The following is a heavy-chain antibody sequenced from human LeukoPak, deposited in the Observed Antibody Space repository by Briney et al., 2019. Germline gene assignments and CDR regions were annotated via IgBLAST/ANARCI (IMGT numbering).Heavy chain of an antibody. D-gene: IGHD4-17*01. V-gene: IGHV4-59*08. CDR2: IYYSGST. CDR3: ARQGVGTYDYGDEGYYMDV. CDR1: GVSISSYY. J-gene: IGHJ6*03. Sequence: SETLSLTCTVSGVSISSYYWSWIRQPPGKGLEWIGYIYYSGSTNYNPSLKSRVTISVDTSKNQFSLKLSSVTAADTAVYYCARQGVGTYDYGDEGYYMDVWGKGTTVTISS.